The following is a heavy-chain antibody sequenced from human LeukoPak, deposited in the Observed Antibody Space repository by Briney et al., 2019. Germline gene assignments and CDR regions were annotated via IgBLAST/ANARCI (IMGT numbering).Heavy chain of an antibody. V-gene: IGHV1-69*05. Sequence: SVKVSCKASGGTFISYAISWVRQAPGQGLEWMGRIIPIFGTANYAQKFQGRVTITTDESTSTAYMELSSLRSEDTAVYYCASTLYYYDSSGYSLWGQGTLVTVSS. CDR2: IIPIFGTA. D-gene: IGHD3-22*01. CDR3: ASTLYYYDSSGYSL. CDR1: GGTFISYA. J-gene: IGHJ4*02.